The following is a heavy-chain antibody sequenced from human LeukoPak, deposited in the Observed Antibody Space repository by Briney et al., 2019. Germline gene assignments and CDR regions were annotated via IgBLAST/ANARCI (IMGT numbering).Heavy chain of an antibody. J-gene: IGHJ6*02. D-gene: IGHD3-3*01. V-gene: IGHV3-11*04. CDR2: ISSSGSTI. Sequence: GGSLRLSCAASGFTFSDYYMSWIRQAPGKGLEWVSYISSSGSTIYYADSVKGRFTISRDNSKNTLYLQMNSLRAEDTAVYYCARDRYYDFWSGSYYYYYGMDVWGQGTTVTVSS. CDR1: GFTFSDYY. CDR3: ARDRYYDFWSGSYYYYYGMDV.